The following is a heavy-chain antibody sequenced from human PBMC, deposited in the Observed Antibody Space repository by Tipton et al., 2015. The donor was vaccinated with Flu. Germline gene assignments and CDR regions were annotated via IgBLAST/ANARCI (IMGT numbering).Heavy chain of an antibody. CDR3: AGSGWYAGDY. V-gene: IGHV4-61*02. D-gene: IGHD6-19*01. CDR2: IYTSGST. J-gene: IGHJ4*02. Sequence: TLSLTCTVSGGSISSGSYYWSWIRQPAGKGLEWIGRIYTSGSTKYNPSLKSRVTISVDTSKNQFSLKLSSVTAADTAVYYCAGSGWYAGDYWGQGTLVTVSS. CDR1: GGSISSGSYY.